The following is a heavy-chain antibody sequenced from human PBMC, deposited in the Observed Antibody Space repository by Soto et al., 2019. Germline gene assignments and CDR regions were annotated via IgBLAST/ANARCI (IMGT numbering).Heavy chain of an antibody. CDR3: ARDGTINSAAYDGMDV. J-gene: IGHJ6*02. D-gene: IGHD1-1*01. V-gene: IGHV3-53*01. CDR1: GFTVSSSY. Sequence: VQLVESGGELIQPGGSLRLSCAASGFTVSSSYMSWGRQAPGKGLEWVSLIYSGGSTYYADSVKGRFTSSRDNPKNALYLQMNSLRGEDTAVYYCARDGTINSAAYDGMDVWGQGTTVTVSS. CDR2: IYSGGST.